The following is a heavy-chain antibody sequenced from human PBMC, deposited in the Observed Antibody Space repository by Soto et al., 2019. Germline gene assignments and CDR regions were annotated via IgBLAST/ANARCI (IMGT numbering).Heavy chain of an antibody. CDR3: ARGGDFWSGYPFDY. CDR1: GFTFSSYD. J-gene: IGHJ4*02. V-gene: IGHV3-13*01. CDR2: IGTAGDT. D-gene: IGHD3-3*01. Sequence: GGSLRLSCAASGFTFSSYDMHWVRQATGKGLEWVSAIGTAGDTYYPGSVKGRFTISRENAKNSLYLQMNSLRAEDTAVYYCARGGDFWSGYPFDYWGQGTLVTVSS.